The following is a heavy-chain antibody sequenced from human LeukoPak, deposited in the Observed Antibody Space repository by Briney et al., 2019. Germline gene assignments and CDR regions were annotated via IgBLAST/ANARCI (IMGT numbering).Heavy chain of an antibody. CDR3: ARSRRIVGKFDY. CDR2: IYSGGST. Sequence: GGSLRLSCAASGLTVSSNYMSWVRQAPGKGLEWVSVIYSGGSTYYADSVKGRFTISRDNSKNTLYLQMNSLRAEDTAVYYCARSRRIVGKFDYWGQGTLVTVSS. J-gene: IGHJ4*02. V-gene: IGHV3-53*01. D-gene: IGHD3-22*01. CDR1: GLTVSSNY.